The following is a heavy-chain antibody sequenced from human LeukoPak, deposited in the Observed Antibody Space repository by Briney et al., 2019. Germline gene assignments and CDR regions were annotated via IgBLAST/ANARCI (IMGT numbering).Heavy chain of an antibody. D-gene: IGHD2-21*02. CDR3: ATLKPTAYTLDY. CDR1: GGSISSSSYY. J-gene: IGHJ4*02. Sequence: SETLSLTCTVSGGSISSSSYYWGWVRQPPGKGLEWIGTIYYSGSTYYNPSLESRVTISVDTSKNQISLKLSSVTAADTAVYYCATLKPTAYTLDYWGQGTLITVSS. CDR2: IYYSGST. V-gene: IGHV4-39*07.